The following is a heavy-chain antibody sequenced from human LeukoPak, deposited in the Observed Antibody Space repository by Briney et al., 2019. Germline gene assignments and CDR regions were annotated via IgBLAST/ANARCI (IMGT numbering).Heavy chain of an antibody. Sequence: ASVKVSCKASGYTFTGYYMHWVRQAPGQGLEWMGWISPNSGGTNYAQKFQGRVTMTRDTSISTAYMELSRLRSDDTAVYYCARGRVTIFGVVTLRGEFDPWGQGTLVTVSS. D-gene: IGHD3-3*01. CDR3: ARGRVTIFGVVTLRGEFDP. CDR2: ISPNSGGT. V-gene: IGHV1-2*02. CDR1: GYTFTGYY. J-gene: IGHJ5*02.